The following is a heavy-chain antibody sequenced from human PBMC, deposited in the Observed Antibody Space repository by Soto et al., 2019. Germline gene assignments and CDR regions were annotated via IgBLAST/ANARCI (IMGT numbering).Heavy chain of an antibody. CDR1: GFTFSSYA. D-gene: IGHD3-3*01. J-gene: IGHJ4*02. V-gene: IGHV3-64D*06. CDR2: ISSNGGST. CDR3: VKDRGIDFWSGTTFDY. Sequence: PGGSLRLSCSASGFTFSSYAMHWVRQAPGKGLEYVSAISSNGGSTYYADSVKGRFTISRDNSKNTLYLQMSSLRAEDTAVYYCVKDRGIDFWSGTTFDYWGQGTLVTVSS.